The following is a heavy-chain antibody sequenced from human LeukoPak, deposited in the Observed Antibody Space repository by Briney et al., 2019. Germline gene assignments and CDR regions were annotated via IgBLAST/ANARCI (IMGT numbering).Heavy chain of an antibody. CDR2: IDPSDSYT. V-gene: IGHV5-10-1*01. Sequence: RGESLKISCKGSGYSFTSYWISWVRQLPGKGLEWMGRIDPSDSYTNYSPSFQGHVTISADKSISTAYLQWSSLKASDTAMYYCATGSYSSSWYWFDPWGQGTLVTVSS. D-gene: IGHD6-13*01. CDR1: GYSFTSYW. J-gene: IGHJ5*02. CDR3: ATGSYSSSWYWFDP.